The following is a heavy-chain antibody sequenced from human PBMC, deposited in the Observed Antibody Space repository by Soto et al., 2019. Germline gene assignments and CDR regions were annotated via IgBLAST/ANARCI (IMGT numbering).Heavy chain of an antibody. CDR3: TRGGDAYKNGH. J-gene: IGHJ4*02. CDR1: GGSISSYC. CDR2: IHSGGST. Sequence: SLTMSLTCTVSGGSISSYCWSWTRQPPGQGLECSGFIHSGGSTNYSPSLKSRVTMSVDTSKNQFSLKLTSVTAADSAVYDCTRGGDAYKNGHWRQGTLVTVS. D-gene: IGHD2-21*01. V-gene: IGHV4-59*01.